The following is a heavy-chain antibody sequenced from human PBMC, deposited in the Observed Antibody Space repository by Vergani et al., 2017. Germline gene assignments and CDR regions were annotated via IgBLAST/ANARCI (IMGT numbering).Heavy chain of an antibody. J-gene: IGHJ4*02. V-gene: IGHV4-30-4*08. Sequence: QVQLQESGPGLVKPSQTLSLTCTVSGGSISSGDYFWGWIRRPPGKGLEWIASFHHTGMTYNNPSLKSRVTISVDTSKNLISLKLNSVTAADTAVYYCTRGWYYDSIAYWAYWGQGTLVTVSS. CDR2: FHHTGMT. D-gene: IGHD3-22*01. CDR1: GGSISSGDYF. CDR3: TRGWYYDSIAYWAY.